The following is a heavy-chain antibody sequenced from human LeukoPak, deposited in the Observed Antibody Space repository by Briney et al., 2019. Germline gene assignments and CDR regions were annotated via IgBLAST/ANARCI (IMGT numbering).Heavy chain of an antibody. CDR1: GGTITTTNW. J-gene: IGHJ4*02. CDR2: IYYSKNT. Sequence: PSGTLSLTCAVSGGTITTTNWWGWIRQPPGKGLEWIGSIYYSKNTYYNPSLKSRVTISADTSKNQFSLTLGSVSATDTAVYYCVSPRGFSCVYFDYWGQGTLVTVSS. D-gene: IGHD5-18*01. CDR3: VSPRGFSCVYFDY. V-gene: IGHV4-39*01.